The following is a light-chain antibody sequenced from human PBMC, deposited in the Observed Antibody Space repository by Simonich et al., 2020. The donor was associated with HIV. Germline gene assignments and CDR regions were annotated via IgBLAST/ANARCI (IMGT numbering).Light chain of an antibody. Sequence: NFMLTQSHSVSESPGKTVTISCTRRSGSIASNHVQWYQQCPGSAPTTVIYEDNQRPSGVPDRFSGSIDSSSNSASLTISGLKTEDEADYYCQSYDSSNWVFGGGTKLTVL. J-gene: IGLJ3*02. CDR3: QSYDSSNWV. V-gene: IGLV6-57*03. CDR1: SGSIASNH. CDR2: EDN.